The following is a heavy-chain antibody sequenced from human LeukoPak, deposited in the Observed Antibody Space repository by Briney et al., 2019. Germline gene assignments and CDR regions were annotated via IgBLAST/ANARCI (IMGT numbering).Heavy chain of an antibody. CDR2: IYPGDSDT. J-gene: IGHJ4*02. CDR3: ARPPRYSGYDSPYYFDY. D-gene: IGHD5-12*01. V-gene: IGHV5-51*01. CDR1: GYSFTSYW. Sequence: GESLKISCKGSGYSFTSYWIGWVRQMPGKGLEWTGIIYPGDSDTRYSPSFQGQVTISADKSISTAYLQWSSLKASDTAMYYCARPPRYSGYDSPYYFDYWGQGTLVTVSS.